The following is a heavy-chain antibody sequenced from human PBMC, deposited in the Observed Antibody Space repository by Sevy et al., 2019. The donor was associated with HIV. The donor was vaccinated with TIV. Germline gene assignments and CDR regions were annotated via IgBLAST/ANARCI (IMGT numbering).Heavy chain of an antibody. CDR1: GCTLTELS. J-gene: IGHJ4*01. D-gene: IGHD3-22*01. CDR3: STTRDYYYSSGYPFDY. V-gene: IGHV1-24*01. Sequence: ASVKVSCKVSGCTLTELSMHWVRQAPGKGLEWMATFDPEDGETIYAQKFQGRVTMTEDTSTDTAYMELSSLRSEDTAVYYCSTTRDYYYSSGYPFDYWGQGTLVTVSS. CDR2: FDPEDGET.